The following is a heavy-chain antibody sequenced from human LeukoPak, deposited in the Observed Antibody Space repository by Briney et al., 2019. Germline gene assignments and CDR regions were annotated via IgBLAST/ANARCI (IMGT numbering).Heavy chain of an antibody. CDR2: INHSGST. CDR1: GGSFSGYY. Sequence: SETLSLTCAVYGGSFSGYYWSWIRPPPGKGLEWIGEINHSGSTNYNPSLKSRVTISVDTSKNQFSLKLSSVTAADTAVYYCARGVRYGSGSYPYYHYYYYMDVWGKGTTVTVSS. D-gene: IGHD3-10*01. CDR3: ARGVRYGSGSYPYYHYYYYMDV. V-gene: IGHV4-34*01. J-gene: IGHJ6*03.